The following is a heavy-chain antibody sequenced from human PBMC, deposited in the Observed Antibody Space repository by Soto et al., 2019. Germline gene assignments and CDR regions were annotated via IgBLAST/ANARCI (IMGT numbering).Heavy chain of an antibody. V-gene: IGHV1-3*01. CDR3: ERVESGSSWGYFFDY. CDR1: GYTFTGYA. J-gene: IGHJ4*02. D-gene: IGHD6-13*01. Sequence: ASVKVSCKASGYTFTGYAIHWVRQAPGQRLECMGWINPGNGNTKYSQTFQGRVTITRDTSANTTYMELSSMRSEDTAVYYCERVESGSSWGYFFDYWGQGVLVTVSS. CDR2: INPGNGNT.